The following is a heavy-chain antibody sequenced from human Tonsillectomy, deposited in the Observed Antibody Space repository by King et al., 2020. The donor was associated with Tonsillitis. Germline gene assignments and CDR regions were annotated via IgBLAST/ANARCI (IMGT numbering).Heavy chain of an antibody. CDR3: ARDRIFRGYYGLDG. J-gene: IGHJ4*02. CDR2: ISYDGNNM. Sequence: VKLVESGGGVVQPGRSLRLSCAASGFTFSNYAKHWVRQAPGKGLEWVAVISYDGNNMYYADSVKGRFTISRDNYKYTLYLQMSRLRAEDTAVYYCARDRIFRGYYGLDGWGQGTLVTVSS. CDR1: GFTFSNYA. D-gene: IGHD3-3*01. V-gene: IGHV3-30*04.